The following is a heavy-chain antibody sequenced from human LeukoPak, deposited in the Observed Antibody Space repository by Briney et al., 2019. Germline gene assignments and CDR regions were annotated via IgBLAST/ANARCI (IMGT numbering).Heavy chain of an antibody. D-gene: IGHD2-2*01. V-gene: IGHV3-23*01. CDR1: GFTFNFYA. CDR2: VIGSAGSS. J-gene: IGHJ3*01. Sequence: PGGSLRLSCAASGFTFNFYAMSWVRQAPGKGLEWVPTVIGSAGSSYYADSVKGRFTISRDNSKNTLYLQMNGLRAEDTAVYHCAKGAAASRIGAFDLWGQGTMVTVSS. CDR3: AKGAAASRIGAFDL.